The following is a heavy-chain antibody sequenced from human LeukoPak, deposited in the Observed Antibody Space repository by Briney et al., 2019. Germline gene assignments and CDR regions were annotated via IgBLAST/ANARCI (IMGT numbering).Heavy chain of an antibody. CDR3: ARELDNWNDPLDYYGMDV. D-gene: IGHD1-1*01. CDR1: GYTFTSYG. CDR2: ISAYNGNT. V-gene: IGHV1-18*01. Sequence: GASVKVSCKASGYTFTSYGISWVRQAPGQGLEWMGWISAYNGNTNYAQKLQGRVTMTTDTSTSTAYMELRGLRSDDTAVYYCARELDNWNDPLDYYGMDVWGQGTTVTVSS. J-gene: IGHJ6*02.